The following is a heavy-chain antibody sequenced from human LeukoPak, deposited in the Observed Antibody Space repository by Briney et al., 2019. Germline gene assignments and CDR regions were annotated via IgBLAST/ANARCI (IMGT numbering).Heavy chain of an antibody. D-gene: IGHD2-15*01. CDR1: GGSISSGSYY. CDR2: IYTSGST. J-gene: IGHJ4*02. Sequence: SSETLSLTCTVSGGSISSGSYYWSWIRQPAGKGLEWIGRIYTSGSTNYNPSLKSRVTISVDTSKNQFSLKLSSVTAADTAVYYCARDVQPCSGGSCYSFDYWGQGTLVTVSS. CDR3: ARDVQPCSGGSCYSFDY. V-gene: IGHV4-61*02.